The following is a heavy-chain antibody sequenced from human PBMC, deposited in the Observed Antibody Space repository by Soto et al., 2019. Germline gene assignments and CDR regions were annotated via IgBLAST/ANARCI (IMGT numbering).Heavy chain of an antibody. CDR1: GYNFANYW. J-gene: IGHJ3*02. D-gene: IGHD6-13*01. CDR2: IFPGDSGT. CDR3: AAGYTTGPDAFDI. Sequence: GESLKISCKGSGYNFANYWIGWVRQMPGKGLEWMGMIFPGDSGTKNSPSLQGQITTSVDKSDSSAYLQWRSLKASDTAMYYCAAGYTTGPDAFDIWGQGTMVTVSS. V-gene: IGHV5-51*01.